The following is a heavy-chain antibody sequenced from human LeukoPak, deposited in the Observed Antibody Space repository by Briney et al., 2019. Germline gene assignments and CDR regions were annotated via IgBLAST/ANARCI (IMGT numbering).Heavy chain of an antibody. CDR1: GSTFSTYS. Sequence: GGSLRLSCAASGSTFSTYSMNWVRQAPGKGLEWVSFISSSSTIYYADSVKGRFTISRDNAKNSLYLQMNSLRAEDTAVYFCARGWGNGWYDYWGQGTLATVSS. D-gene: IGHD6-19*01. CDR2: ISSSSTI. CDR3: ARGWGNGWYDY. J-gene: IGHJ4*02. V-gene: IGHV3-48*01.